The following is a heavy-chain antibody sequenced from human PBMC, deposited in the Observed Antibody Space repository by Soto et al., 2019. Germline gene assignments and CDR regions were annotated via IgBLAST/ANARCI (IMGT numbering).Heavy chain of an antibody. Sequence: ASVKVSCKASGYTFTGNYMHWVRQAPGQGLEWMGWINPNSGGTNYAQKFQGWVTMTRDTSISTAYMELSRLRSDDTAVYYCARARTNCSSTSCAIADWFDPWGQGTLVTVSS. CDR2: INPNSGGT. CDR1: GYTFTGNY. V-gene: IGHV1-2*04. D-gene: IGHD2-2*01. CDR3: ARARTNCSSTSCAIADWFDP. J-gene: IGHJ5*02.